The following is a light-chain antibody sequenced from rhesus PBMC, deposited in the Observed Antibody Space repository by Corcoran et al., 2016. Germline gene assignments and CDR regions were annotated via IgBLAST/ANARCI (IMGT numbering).Light chain of an antibody. CDR1: QGIRNY. J-gene: IGKJ2*01. Sequence: DIQMTQSPSSLSASVGDRVTITCRASQGIRNYLSWYQQKPGKAPKLLFYDASPLQSGVPSRLSGNGSGTYFTLSLPSLQTGDFATYFCLQFSSDPFTFGPGAKVEIK. CDR2: DAS. V-gene: IGKV1-43*02. CDR3: LQFSSDPFT.